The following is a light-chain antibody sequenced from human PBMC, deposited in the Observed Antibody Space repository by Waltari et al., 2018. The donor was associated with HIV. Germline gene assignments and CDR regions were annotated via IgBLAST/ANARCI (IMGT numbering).Light chain of an antibody. CDR2: EDN. J-gene: IGLJ2*01. CDR3: QSYGNTNHVV. V-gene: IGLV6-57*02. CDR1: SGSIGTNY. Sequence: NFMLTQPHSVSESPGKTVTISCTGSSGSIGTNYVQWYQQRPGSAPTPVIYEDNRRPPAAPPPFSGAIDSPSNSTSLPSSGLKAEDEAGYDCQSYGNTNHVVVGGGTKLTVL.